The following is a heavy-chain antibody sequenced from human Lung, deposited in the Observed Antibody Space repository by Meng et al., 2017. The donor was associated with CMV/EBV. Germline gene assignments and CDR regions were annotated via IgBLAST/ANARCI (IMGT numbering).Heavy chain of an antibody. CDR1: GFTFSLFE. V-gene: IGHV3-48*03. J-gene: IGHJ4*01. CDR2: INDATNNK. CDR3: ARTPRGYSYGYSAYYFDY. D-gene: IGHD5-18*01. Sequence: GESXKISCAASGFTFSLFEMNWVRQAPGKGLEWISYINDATNNKYYADSVKGRFTISRDNAQNSLYLQMSSLRADDTAVYFCARTPRGYSYGYSAYYFDYWXHGTLVTVSS.